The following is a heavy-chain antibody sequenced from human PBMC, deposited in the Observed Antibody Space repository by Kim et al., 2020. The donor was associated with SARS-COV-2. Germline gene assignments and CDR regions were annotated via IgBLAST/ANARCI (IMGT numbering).Heavy chain of an antibody. CDR3: ATVGIVVPEIDY. V-gene: IGHV1-24*01. Sequence: IYAQKFQGRVTMTEDTSTDTAYMELSSLRSEDTAVYYCATVGIVVPEIDYWGQGTLVTVSS. J-gene: IGHJ4*02. D-gene: IGHD3-22*01.